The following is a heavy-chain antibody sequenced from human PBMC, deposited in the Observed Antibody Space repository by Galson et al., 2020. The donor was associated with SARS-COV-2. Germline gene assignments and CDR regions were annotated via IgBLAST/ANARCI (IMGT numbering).Heavy chain of an antibody. CDR2: IYSGGST. D-gene: IGHD1-26*01. Sequence: GGSLRLSCAASGFTVSSNYMSWVRQAPGKGLEWVSVIYSGGSTYYADSVKGRFTISRDNSKNTLYLQMNSLRAEDTAVYYCARDREWGWFDPWGQGTLVTVSS. CDR3: ARDREWGWFDP. J-gene: IGHJ5*02. CDR1: GFTVSSNY. V-gene: IGHV3-53*01.